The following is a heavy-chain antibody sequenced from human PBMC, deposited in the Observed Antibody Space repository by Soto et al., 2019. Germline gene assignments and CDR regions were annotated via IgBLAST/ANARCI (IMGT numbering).Heavy chain of an antibody. Sequence: EVQLVESGGGLVKPGGSLRLSCAASGFRFSTYNMNWVRQAPGKGLEWVSSISSRSSYIYYADSMKGRFTVSRDNARNSVYIQMNSLRAEDTAVYYCGRDSKGYASGTYYSDVWGQGTTVTVSS. CDR2: ISSRSSYI. V-gene: IGHV3-21*01. J-gene: IGHJ6*02. CDR1: GFRFSTYN. D-gene: IGHD3-10*01. CDR3: GRDSKGYASGTYYSDV.